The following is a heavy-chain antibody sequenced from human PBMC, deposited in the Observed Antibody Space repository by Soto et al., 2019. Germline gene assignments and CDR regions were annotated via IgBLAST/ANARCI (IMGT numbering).Heavy chain of an antibody. D-gene: IGHD6-19*01. CDR1: GFTFSSYA. Sequence: EVQLLESGGGLVQPGGSLRLSCAASGFTFSSYAMSWVRQAPGKGLEWVSAISGSGGSTYYADSVKGRFTISRDNSKNTLYLQMTSLRAEDTAVYYCAKGRSYSSGGSYWYFDLWGRGTLVTVSS. CDR2: ISGSGGST. CDR3: AKGRSYSSGGSYWYFDL. V-gene: IGHV3-23*01. J-gene: IGHJ2*01.